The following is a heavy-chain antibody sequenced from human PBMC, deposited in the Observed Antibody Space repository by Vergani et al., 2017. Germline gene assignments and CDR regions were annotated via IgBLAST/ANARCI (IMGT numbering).Heavy chain of an antibody. V-gene: IGHV3-30*03. D-gene: IGHD4-17*01. CDR2: ISYDGSNK. CDR1: GFTFTAHG. CDR3: ARGASGDYVSSFDY. J-gene: IGHJ4*02. Sequence: QVQLVESGGGVVQPGRSLRLSCAASGFTFTAHGLNWVRQAPGKGLEWVAVISYDGSNKYYADSVKGRFTISRDNSKNTLYLQMNSLRAEDTAVYYCARGASGDYVSSFDYWGQGTLVTVSS.